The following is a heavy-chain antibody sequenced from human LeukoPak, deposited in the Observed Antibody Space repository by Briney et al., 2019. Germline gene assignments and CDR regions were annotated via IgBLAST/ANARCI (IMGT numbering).Heavy chain of an antibody. CDR3: ARTYGSGSSIWFDP. D-gene: IGHD3-10*01. J-gene: IGHJ5*02. CDR2: ISSSGSTI. CDR1: GFTFSSYE. V-gene: IGHV3-48*03. Sequence: GGSLRLSCAASGFTFSSYEMNWVRQAPGKGLEWVSYISSSGSTIYYADSVKGRFTISRDNAKNSLYLQMNSLRVEDTAVYYCARTYGSGSSIWFDPWGQGTLVTVSS.